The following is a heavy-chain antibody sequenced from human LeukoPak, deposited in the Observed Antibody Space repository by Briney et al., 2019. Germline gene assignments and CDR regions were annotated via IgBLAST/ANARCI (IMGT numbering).Heavy chain of an antibody. CDR2: INHSGST. CDR3: ARGREELVVPAYYFDY. D-gene: IGHD2-2*01. CDR1: GGSFSGYY. J-gene: IGHJ4*02. V-gene: IGHV4-34*01. Sequence: SETLSLTCAVYGGSFSGYYWSWIRQPPGKGLEWIGEINHSGSTNYNPSLKSRVTISVDTSKNQFSLKLSSVTAADTAVYYCARGREELVVPAYYFDYWGQGTLVPVSS.